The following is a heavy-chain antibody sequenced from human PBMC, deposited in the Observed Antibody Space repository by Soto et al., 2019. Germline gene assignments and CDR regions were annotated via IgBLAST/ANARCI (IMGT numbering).Heavy chain of an antibody. CDR1: GFTFSSYG. D-gene: IGHD1-7*01. CDR3: AKDRGTKVVLRIRYYGMDV. CDR2: ISYDGSSK. J-gene: IGHJ6*02. V-gene: IGHV3-30*18. Sequence: QVQLVESGGGVVQPGRSLRLSCAASGFTFSSYGMHWVRQAPGKGLEWVAVISYDGSSKYFADSVKGRLTISRDNSKNTLYLQMNSLIVEDTAVYYCAKDRGTKVVLRIRYYGMDVWGQGTTVTVSS.